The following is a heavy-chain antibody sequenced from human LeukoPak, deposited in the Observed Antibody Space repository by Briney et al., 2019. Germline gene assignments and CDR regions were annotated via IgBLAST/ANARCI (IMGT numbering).Heavy chain of an antibody. Sequence: SETLSLTCAVSAASISNYYWSWIRQAPGKGLEWIGYISTSGSTNYNPSLKSRVSISLDTSKNRFSLNLNFVTAADTAVYYCASPRSGYRHTFDYWGQGALVTVSS. D-gene: IGHD3-22*01. CDR3: ASPRSGYRHTFDY. CDR2: ISTSGST. CDR1: AASISNYY. J-gene: IGHJ4*02. V-gene: IGHV4-4*09.